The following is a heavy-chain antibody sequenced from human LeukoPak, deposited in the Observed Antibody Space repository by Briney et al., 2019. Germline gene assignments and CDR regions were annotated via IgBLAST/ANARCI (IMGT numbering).Heavy chain of an antibody. D-gene: IGHD3-10*01. CDR1: GFTFSSYS. J-gene: IGHJ4*02. CDR3: ARDLPYYGSGSYYIY. V-gene: IGHV3-21*01. Sequence: PGGSLRLSCAASGFTFSSYSMNWVRQAPGKGLEWVSSISSSSSYIYYADSVKGRFTISRDNAKNSLYLQMSSLRAEDTAVYYCARDLPYYGSGSYYIYWGQGTLVTVSS. CDR2: ISSSSSYI.